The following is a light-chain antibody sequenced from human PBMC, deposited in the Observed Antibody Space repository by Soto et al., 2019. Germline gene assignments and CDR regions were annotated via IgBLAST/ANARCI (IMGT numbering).Light chain of an antibody. CDR2: DAS. J-gene: IGKJ2*03. Sequence: IQMTQSPSTVSASVGDSVTISCRASQRVNTFLAWYQQKPGEAPKVVIFDASNLGSGVPSRFSGSGFGTEFTLSITSLQPDDFATYYCQQYKNYSYSFGQGTKVEIK. CDR1: QRVNTF. CDR3: QQYKNYSYS. V-gene: IGKV1-5*01.